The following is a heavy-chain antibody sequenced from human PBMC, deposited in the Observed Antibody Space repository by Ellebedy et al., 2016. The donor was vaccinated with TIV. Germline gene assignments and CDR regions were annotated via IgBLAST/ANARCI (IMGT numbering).Heavy chain of an antibody. Sequence: SVKVSCXASGYTFTSYGISWVRQAPGQGLEWMGGIIPIFGTANYAQKFQGRVTITADKSTSTAYMELSSLRSEDTAVYYCATTLKGGYFDWLSGYYYGMDVWGQGTTVTVSS. CDR2: IIPIFGTA. D-gene: IGHD3-9*01. V-gene: IGHV1-69*06. CDR3: ATTLKGGYFDWLSGYYYGMDV. CDR1: GYTFTSYG. J-gene: IGHJ6*02.